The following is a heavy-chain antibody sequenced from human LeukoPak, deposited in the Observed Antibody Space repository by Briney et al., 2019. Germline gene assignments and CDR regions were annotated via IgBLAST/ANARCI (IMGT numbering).Heavy chain of an antibody. CDR2: VHDSAGT. J-gene: IGHJ4*02. Sequence: PSETLSLTCTVSGGSINKYYWSWIRQSPGKGLEWLGYVHDSAGTIYNPSLKSRVTISVGTSKTQFSLKVTSVTTADTAVYYCAKGRKDFDTNLGPFDSWGQGILVTVSS. V-gene: IGHV4-59*01. CDR1: GGSINKYY. D-gene: IGHD3-9*01. CDR3: AKGRKDFDTNLGPFDS.